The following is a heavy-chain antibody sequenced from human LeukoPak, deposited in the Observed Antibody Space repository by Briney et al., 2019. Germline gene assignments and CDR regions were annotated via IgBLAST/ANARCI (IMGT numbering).Heavy chain of an antibody. D-gene: IGHD6-6*01. CDR1: GYTFTGYY. CDR2: INPNSGGT. J-gene: IGHJ4*02. Sequence: ASVKVSCKASGYTFTGYYMHWVRQAPGQGLEWMGRINPNSGGTNYAQKFQGRVTMTRDTPISTAYMELSRLRSDDTAVYYCARAGLRQQLAHFDYWGQGTLVTVSS. V-gene: IGHV1-2*06. CDR3: ARAGLRQQLAHFDY.